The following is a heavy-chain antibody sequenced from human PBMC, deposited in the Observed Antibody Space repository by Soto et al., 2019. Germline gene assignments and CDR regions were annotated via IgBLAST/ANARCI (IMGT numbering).Heavy chain of an antibody. CDR2: ISAYNGNT. V-gene: IGHV1-18*01. Sequence: ASVKVSCKASGYTFTSYGISWVRQAPGQGLEWMGWISAYNGNTNYAQKLQGRVTMTTETSTRTAYMELRSLRSDDTAVYYCARDQRHVDTIFGVVITSGYQDYWGQGTLVTVSS. CDR1: GYTFTSYG. D-gene: IGHD3-3*01. CDR3: ARDQRHVDTIFGVVITSGYQDY. J-gene: IGHJ4*02.